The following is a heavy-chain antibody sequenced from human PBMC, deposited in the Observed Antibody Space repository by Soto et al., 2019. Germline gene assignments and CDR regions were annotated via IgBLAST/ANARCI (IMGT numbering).Heavy chain of an antibody. V-gene: IGHV4-4*07. CDR1: GGSISSYY. CDR2: IYANGNS. J-gene: IGHJ5*02. Sequence: SETLSLTCTVSGGSISSYYWSWVRQPAGKGLEWIGRIYANGNSDYNPSLKSRVTVSIDTSKNQFSLKVTSVTAADTAVYYCARGAGPPWFDPWGQGTLVTVSS. CDR3: ARGAGPPWFDP.